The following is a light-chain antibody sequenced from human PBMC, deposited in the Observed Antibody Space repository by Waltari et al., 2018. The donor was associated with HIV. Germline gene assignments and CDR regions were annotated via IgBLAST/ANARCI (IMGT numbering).Light chain of an antibody. J-gene: IGKJ1*01. CDR2: WAS. CDR1: QSVLDSSNNKNY. V-gene: IGKV4-1*01. CDR3: QQFYSIPWT. Sequence: DIVMTQSPDSLTVSLGERATLNCTSSQSVLDSSNNKNYLAWCQQKPGQPPKLLIYWASTRESGVPDRFSGSGSGTDFTLIISSLQAEDVAVYYCQQFYSIPWTFGQGTKVEIK.